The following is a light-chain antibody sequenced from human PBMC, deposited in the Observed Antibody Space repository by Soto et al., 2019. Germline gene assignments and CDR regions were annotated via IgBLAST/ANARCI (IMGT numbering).Light chain of an antibody. Sequence: EIVLTQSPATLSFSPGERATLSCRASQSVSSYLAWYQQKPGQAPRLLIYDASNRATGIPARFSGSESGTDFTLTISSLEPEDFAVYYCQQRSNWPPWTFGQGTKWIS. CDR3: QQRSNWPPWT. CDR1: QSVSSY. J-gene: IGKJ1*01. CDR2: DAS. V-gene: IGKV3-11*01.